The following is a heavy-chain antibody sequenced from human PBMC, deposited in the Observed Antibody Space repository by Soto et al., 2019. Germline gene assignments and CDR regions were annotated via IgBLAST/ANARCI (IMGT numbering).Heavy chain of an antibody. CDR2: ISGSGDST. J-gene: IGHJ4*02. V-gene: IGHV3-23*01. D-gene: IGHD6-19*01. CDR3: ASRSSGWDVDD. CDR1: GFTFSSYA. Sequence: EVQLLESGGGLVQPGGSLRLSCAASGFTFSSYAMNWVRQAPGKGLEWVSVISGSGDSTYYADSVKGRFTISRDNSKNTLYLQMNSLRAEDTAVYYCASRSSGWDVDDWGQGTLGTVSS.